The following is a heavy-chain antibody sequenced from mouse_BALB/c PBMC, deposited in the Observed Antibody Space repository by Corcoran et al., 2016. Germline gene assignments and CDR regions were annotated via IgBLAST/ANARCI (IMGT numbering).Heavy chain of an antibody. Sequence: QVQLQQSGPELVKPGASVKISCKASGYSFTSYYIHWVKQRPGQGLEWIGWIFPGSGNTKYNEKFKGKATLTADTSSSTAYMQLSSLTSEDSAVYFCARYYGDAMDYWGQGTSVTVSS. J-gene: IGHJ4*01. V-gene: IGHV1-66*01. CDR3: ARYYGDAMDY. CDR1: GYSFTSYY. CDR2: IFPGSGNT. D-gene: IGHD1-1*02.